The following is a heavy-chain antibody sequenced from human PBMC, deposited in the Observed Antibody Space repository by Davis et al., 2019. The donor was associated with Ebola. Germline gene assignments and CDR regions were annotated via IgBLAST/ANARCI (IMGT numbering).Heavy chain of an antibody. D-gene: IGHD2-15*01. CDR2: IKQDGSEK. J-gene: IGHJ4*02. Sequence: GESLKISCEASGFAFSNFWMSWVRQAPGKGLEWVANIKQDGSEKYYVDSVKGRFTISRDNAKNSLSLEMNSLRAEDTAVYYCARVGGSCYGYWGQGALVSVSS. V-gene: IGHV3-7*01. CDR1: GFAFSNFW. CDR3: ARVGGSCYGY.